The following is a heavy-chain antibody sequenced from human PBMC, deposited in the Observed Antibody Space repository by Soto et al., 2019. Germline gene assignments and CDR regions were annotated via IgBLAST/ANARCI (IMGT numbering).Heavy chain of an antibody. D-gene: IGHD3-22*01. CDR3: AKDLYYYDSSAPYAFDI. CDR2: ISWNSGSI. CDR1: GFTFDDYA. Sequence: DVQLVESGGGLVQPGRSLRLSCAASGFTFDDYAMHWVRQAPGKGLEWVSGISWNSGSIGYADSVKGRFTISRDNAKNSLYLQMNSLRSEDTALYYCAKDLYYYDSSAPYAFDIWGQGTMVTVSS. V-gene: IGHV3-9*01. J-gene: IGHJ3*02.